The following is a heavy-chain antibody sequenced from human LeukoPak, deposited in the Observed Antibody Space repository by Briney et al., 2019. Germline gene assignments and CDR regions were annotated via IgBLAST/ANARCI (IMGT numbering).Heavy chain of an antibody. CDR1: GFTFSSYW. V-gene: IGHV3-7*01. Sequence: GGSLSLSCAASGFTFSSYWMSWVRQAPGKGLEWVANIKQDGSEEYYVDSVKGRFTISRDNAKKSLYLQMNSLTADDTAVYYCVRDGFDRGAYYYEGNYYYYMDVWGKGTTVTLSS. CDR3: VRDGFDRGAYYYEGNYYYYMDV. CDR2: IKQDGSEE. J-gene: IGHJ6*03. D-gene: IGHD3-22*01.